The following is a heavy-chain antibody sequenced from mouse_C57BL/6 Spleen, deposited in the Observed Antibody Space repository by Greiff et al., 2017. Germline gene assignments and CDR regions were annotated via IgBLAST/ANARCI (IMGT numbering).Heavy chain of an antibody. D-gene: IGHD1-1*01. J-gene: IGHJ4*01. CDR2: IDPSDSYT. CDR3: ARLRKDYAMDY. Sequence: VQLQQPGAELVMPGASVKLSCKAFGYTFTSYWMHWVKQRPGQGLEWIGEIDPSDSYTNYNQKFKGKSTLTVDKSSSTAYMQLSSLTSEDSAVYYCARLRKDYAMDYWGQGTSVTVSS. V-gene: IGHV1-69*01. CDR1: GYTFTSYW.